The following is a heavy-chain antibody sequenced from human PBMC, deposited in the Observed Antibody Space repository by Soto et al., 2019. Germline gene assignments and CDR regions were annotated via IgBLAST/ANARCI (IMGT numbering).Heavy chain of an antibody. J-gene: IGHJ4*02. D-gene: IGHD2-21*01. V-gene: IGHV3-23*01. Sequence: PRGTLRLSCAASGFTFSTYAMAWVRQAPRKGLEWDSEIDGNGGSPYYAEFVKGRVTISRDNSKNTLYLQMTRLRAEDTAVYYCAKQGLLLFDQWAQGMLVTVSS. CDR1: GFTFSTYA. CDR2: IDGNGGSP. CDR3: AKQGLLLFDQ.